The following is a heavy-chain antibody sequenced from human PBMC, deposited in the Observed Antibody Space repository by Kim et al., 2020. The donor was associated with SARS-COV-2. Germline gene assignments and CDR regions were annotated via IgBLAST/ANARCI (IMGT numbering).Heavy chain of an antibody. V-gene: IGHV4-59*01. CDR2: IYYSGST. Sequence: SETLSLTCTVSGGSISSYYWSWIRQPPGKGLEWIGYIYYSGSTNYNPSLKSRVTISVDTSKNQFSLKLSSVTAADTAVYYCARAPWRFGELNYYYGMDVWGQGTTVTVSS. CDR1: GGSISSYY. CDR3: ARAPWRFGELNYYYGMDV. J-gene: IGHJ6*02. D-gene: IGHD3-10*01.